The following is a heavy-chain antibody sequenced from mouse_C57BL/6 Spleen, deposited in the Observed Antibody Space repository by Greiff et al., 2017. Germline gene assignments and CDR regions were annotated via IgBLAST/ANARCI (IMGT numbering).Heavy chain of an antibody. D-gene: IGHD1-1*01. V-gene: IGHV1-80*01. CDR1: GYAFSSYW. Sequence: VQLQQSGAELVKPGASVKISCKASGYAFSSYWMNWVKQRPGKGLEWIGQIYPGDGDTTYNGKFKGKATLTADKSSSTAYMQLSSLTSEDSAVNFSARKISFTTVVATPCAMDYWGQGTSVTVSS. CDR3: ARKISFTTVVATPCAMDY. CDR2: IYPGDGDT. J-gene: IGHJ4*01.